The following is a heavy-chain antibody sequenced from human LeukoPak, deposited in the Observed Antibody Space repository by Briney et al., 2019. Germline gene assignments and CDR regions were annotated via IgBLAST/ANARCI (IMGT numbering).Heavy chain of an antibody. J-gene: IGHJ5*02. D-gene: IGHD3-9*01. V-gene: IGHV4-59*01. CDR2: IYYSGST. CDR1: GGSINSYY. Sequence: SETLSLTCTVSGGSINSYYWSWIRQPPGKGLEWVGYIYYSGSTNYNPSLKSRVTISVHTSKNQFSLKLSSVTAADTAVYYCARLTGYSSESWFDPWGQGTLVTVSS. CDR3: ARLTGYSSESWFDP.